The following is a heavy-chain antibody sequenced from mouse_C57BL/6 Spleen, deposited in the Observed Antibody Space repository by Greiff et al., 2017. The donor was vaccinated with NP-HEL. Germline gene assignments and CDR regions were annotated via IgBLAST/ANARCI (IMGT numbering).Heavy chain of an antibody. CDR1: GYSFTGYY. CDR2: INPSTGGT. CDR3: ARTTTVVEGFAY. Sequence: EVQLQQSGPELVKPGASVKISCKASGYSFTGYYMNWVKQSPEKSLEWIGEINPSTGGTNYNQKFKAKATLTVDKSSSTAYMQLKSLTSEDAAVYYCARTTTVVEGFAYWGQGTLVTVSA. D-gene: IGHD1-1*01. V-gene: IGHV1-42*01. J-gene: IGHJ3*01.